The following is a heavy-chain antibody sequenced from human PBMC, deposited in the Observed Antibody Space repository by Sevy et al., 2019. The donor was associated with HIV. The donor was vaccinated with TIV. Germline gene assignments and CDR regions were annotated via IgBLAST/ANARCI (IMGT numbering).Heavy chain of an antibody. J-gene: IGHJ6*02. CDR3: AKDLLPGYCTNGVCDGGMDV. CDR1: GFTFDDYA. D-gene: IGHD2-8*01. Sequence: GGSLRLSCAASGFTFDDYAMHWVRQAPGKGLEWVSGISWNSGSIGYADSVKGRFTISRDNAKNSLYLQMNSLRAEDTALYYCAKDLLPGYCTNGVCDGGMDVWGQGTTVTASS. CDR2: ISWNSGSI. V-gene: IGHV3-9*01.